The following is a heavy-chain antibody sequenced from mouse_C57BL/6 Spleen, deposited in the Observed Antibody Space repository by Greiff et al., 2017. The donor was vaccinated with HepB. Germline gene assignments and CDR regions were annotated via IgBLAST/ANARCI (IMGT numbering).Heavy chain of an antibody. J-gene: IGHJ4*01. CDR2: IYWDDDK. CDR3: ARNPPYYGSSYYAMDY. CDR1: GFSLSTSGMG. V-gene: IGHV8-12*01. D-gene: IGHD1-1*01. Sequence: QVTLKVSGPGILQSSQTLSLTCSFSGFSLSTSGMGVSWIRQPSGKGLEWLAHIYWDDDKRYNPSLKSRLTISKDTSRNQVFLKITSVDTADTATYYCARNPPYYGSSYYAMDYWGQGTSVTVSS.